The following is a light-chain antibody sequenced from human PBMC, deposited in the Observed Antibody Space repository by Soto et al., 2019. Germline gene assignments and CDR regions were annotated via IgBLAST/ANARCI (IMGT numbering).Light chain of an antibody. CDR3: QQYGVSPLT. V-gene: IGKV3-20*01. Sequence: EIVLTQSPATLSLSPGETATVPCRATESLITKALAWYQQKPGQAPRLLIYGAFTRDAAIPDRFNGSGSGTDFALTISRLELEDSAVYYCQQYGVSPLTFGPGTKVEIK. J-gene: IGKJ3*01. CDR2: GAF. CDR1: ESLITKA.